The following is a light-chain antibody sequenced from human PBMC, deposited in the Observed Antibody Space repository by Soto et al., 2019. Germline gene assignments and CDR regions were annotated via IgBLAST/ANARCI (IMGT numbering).Light chain of an antibody. V-gene: IGLV2-23*01. CDR1: SSDVGSYNF. CDR2: EGS. J-gene: IGLJ1*01. Sequence: QSVLTQPASVSGSPGQSITISCTGTSSDVGSYNFVSWYRQHPGKAPKVMIYEGSKRPSGVSNRFSGSKSGNTASLTISGLQAEDEADYYCCSYAGSSTWVFGTGTKLTVL. CDR3: CSYAGSSTWV.